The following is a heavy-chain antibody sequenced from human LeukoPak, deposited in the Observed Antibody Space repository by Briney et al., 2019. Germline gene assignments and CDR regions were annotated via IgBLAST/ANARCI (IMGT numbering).Heavy chain of an antibody. CDR1: GGSISSYY. Sequence: SETLSLTCTVSGGSISSYYWSLIRPPPGKGLEWIGYIYYSGSTNYNPSLKSRVTISVDTSKNQFSLKLSSVTAADTAVYYCARHFDSVDLLDYWGQGTLVTVSS. V-gene: IGHV4-59*08. CDR3: ARHFDSVDLLDY. D-gene: IGHD3-9*01. J-gene: IGHJ4*02. CDR2: IYYSGST.